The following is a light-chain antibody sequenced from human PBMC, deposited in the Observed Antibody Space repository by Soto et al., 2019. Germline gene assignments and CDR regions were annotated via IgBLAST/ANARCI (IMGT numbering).Light chain of an antibody. CDR1: SSDIGIYNF. J-gene: IGLJ1*01. CDR2: NVY. Sequence: QSVLTQPASVSGSPGQSITIFCTGTSSDIGIYNFVSWYQPHPGKAPKLMIYNVYSRPSGVSSRFSGSKSGNTASLTISWLQAEDEADYYCNSYTSASTYVFGTGTKLTVL. V-gene: IGLV2-14*03. CDR3: NSYTSASTYV.